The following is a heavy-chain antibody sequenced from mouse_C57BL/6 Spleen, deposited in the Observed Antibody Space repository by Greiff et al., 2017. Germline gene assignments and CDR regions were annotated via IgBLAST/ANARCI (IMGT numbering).Heavy chain of an antibody. D-gene: IGHD1-1*01. CDR1: GFTFSSYA. CDR2: ISDGGSYT. Sequence: EVMLVESGGGLVKPGGSLKLSCAASGFTFSSYAMSWVRQTPEKRLEWVATISDGGSYTYYPDNVKGRFTMSRDNAKSNLYLQMSHLKSEDTAMYYCARGGSTVVATDYSMDYWGQGTSVTVSS. J-gene: IGHJ4*01. CDR3: ARGGSTVVATDYSMDY. V-gene: IGHV5-4*03.